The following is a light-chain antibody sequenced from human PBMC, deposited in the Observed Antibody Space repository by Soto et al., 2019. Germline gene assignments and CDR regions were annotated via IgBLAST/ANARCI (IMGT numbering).Light chain of an antibody. CDR1: SSNIGKNS. CDR3: GVWDSSLTAVV. J-gene: IGLJ3*02. Sequence: QSVLTQPPSVSAAPGQQVSISCSGTSSNIGKNSVSWYLHLPGTAPKLLIYDNNKRPPGMPARFSGSKSGSSATLAITGLQTGDEADYYCGVWDSSLTAVVFGAGTKLTVL. V-gene: IGLV1-51*01. CDR2: DNN.